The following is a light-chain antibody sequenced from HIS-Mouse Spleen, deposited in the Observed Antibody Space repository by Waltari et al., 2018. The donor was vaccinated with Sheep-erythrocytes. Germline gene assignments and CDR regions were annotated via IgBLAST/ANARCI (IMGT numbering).Light chain of an antibody. CDR3: SSYAGSNNYV. CDR1: TSDVDRYHY. J-gene: IGLJ1*01. Sequence: QSALTQPPSASGSPGQSVTISWPGPTSDVDRYHYVSWYQQLPGKAPKLTIYEVSKRPSGVPDRFSGSKSGNTASLTVSGLQAEDEADYYCSSYAGSNNYVFGTGTKVTVL. CDR2: EVS. V-gene: IGLV2-8*01.